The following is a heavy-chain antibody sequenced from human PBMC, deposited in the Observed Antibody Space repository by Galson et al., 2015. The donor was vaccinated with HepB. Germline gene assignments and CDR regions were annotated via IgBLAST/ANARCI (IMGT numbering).Heavy chain of an antibody. D-gene: IGHD2-2*01. V-gene: IGHV3-33*01. Sequence: SLRLSCAASGFTFTNYGMHWVRQAPGKGLEWVAVIWNDGNNKYYADSVKGRFTISRDSSKNTLYLQMNSLSAEDTAVYYCARGRYCSTSKCYAGKEWFDPWGQGTLVTVSS. CDR2: IWNDGNNK. CDR1: GFTFTNYG. CDR3: ARGRYCSTSKCYAGKEWFDP. J-gene: IGHJ5*02.